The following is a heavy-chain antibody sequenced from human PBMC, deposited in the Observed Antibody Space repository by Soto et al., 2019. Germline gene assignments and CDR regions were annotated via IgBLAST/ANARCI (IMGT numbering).Heavy chain of an antibody. CDR2: ISYDGSNK. J-gene: IGHJ6*01. Sequence: QVQLVESGGGVVQPGRSLRLSCAASGFTFSSYAMHWVRQAPGKGLEWVAVISYDGSNKYYADSVKGRFTISRDNSKNTLYLQMNSLRAEDTAVYYCARGAGYYDSSGYYLDYYGMDVW. CDR3: ARGAGYYDSSGYYLDYYGMDV. V-gene: IGHV3-30-3*01. CDR1: GFTFSSYA. D-gene: IGHD3-22*01.